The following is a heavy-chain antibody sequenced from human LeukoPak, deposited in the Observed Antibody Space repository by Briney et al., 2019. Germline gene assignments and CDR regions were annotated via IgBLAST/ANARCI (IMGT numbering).Heavy chain of an antibody. D-gene: IGHD2-2*02. CDR1: GFTFSSYG. CDR2: IRYDGSNK. CDR3: AKDWRSRYCSSTSCYSLDY. J-gene: IGHJ4*02. V-gene: IGHV3-30*02. Sequence: GGSLRLSCAASGFTFSSYGMHWVRQAPGKGLEWVAFIRYDGSNKYYADSVKGRFTISRDNSKNTRYLQMNSLRAEDTAVYYCAKDWRSRYCSSTSCYSLDYWGQGTLVTVSS.